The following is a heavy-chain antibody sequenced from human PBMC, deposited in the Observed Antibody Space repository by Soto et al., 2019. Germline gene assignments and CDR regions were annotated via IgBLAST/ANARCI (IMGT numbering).Heavy chain of an antibody. CDR2: IYYSGST. V-gene: IGHV4-31*03. J-gene: IGHJ6*02. Sequence: SETLSLTXTVSGGSISSGGYYWSWIRQHPGKGLEWIGYIYYSGSTYYNPSLKSRVTISVDTSKNQFSLKLSSVTAADTAVYYCARDSQPHDYGDYFYYYYGMDVWGQGTTVTVSS. CDR3: ARDSQPHDYGDYFYYYYGMDV. CDR1: GGSISSGGYY. D-gene: IGHD4-17*01.